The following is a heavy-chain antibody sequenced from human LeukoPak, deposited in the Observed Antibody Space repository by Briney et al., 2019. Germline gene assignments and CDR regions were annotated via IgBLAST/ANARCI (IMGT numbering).Heavy chain of an antibody. J-gene: IGHJ4*02. CDR3: ARTKSIRDTVVVVAAPFDY. CDR1: GYTFTSYG. V-gene: IGHV1-18*01. D-gene: IGHD2-15*01. Sequence: GASVKVSCKASGYTFTSYGISWVRQAPGQGLEWMGWISAYNGNTNYAQKLQGRVTMTTDTSTSTAYMELRSLRSDDTAVYYCARTKSIRDTVVVVAAPFDYWGQGTLVTVSS. CDR2: ISAYNGNT.